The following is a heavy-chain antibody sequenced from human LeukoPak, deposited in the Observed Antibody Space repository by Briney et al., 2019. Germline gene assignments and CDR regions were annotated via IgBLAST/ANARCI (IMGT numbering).Heavy chain of an antibody. CDR3: AKRSSISSGYFDF. D-gene: IGHD3-22*01. CDR2: ISSGSSYI. V-gene: IGHV3-21*04. J-gene: IGHJ4*02. Sequence: GGSLRLSCAASGFTFSNYNMNWVRQAPGKGLEWVSSISSGSSYIYYADSVKGRFTISRDNSKNTIYLQMNSLRAEDTAKYYCAKRSSISSGYFDFWGRGTLVTVSS. CDR1: GFTFSNYN.